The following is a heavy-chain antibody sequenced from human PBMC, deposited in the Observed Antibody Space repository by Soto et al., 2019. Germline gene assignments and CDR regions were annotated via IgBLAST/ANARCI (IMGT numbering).Heavy chain of an antibody. CDR2: IYPGDSDT. J-gene: IGHJ3*02. CDR1: GYSFTSYW. V-gene: IGHV5-51*01. Sequence: GESLKISCKGSGYSFTSYWIGWVRQMPGKGLEGMGIIYPGDSDTRYSPSFQGQVTISAAKSISTAYLQWSSLKASDTAMYSCASPGKVWSGYYAFDIWGQGTMVTVSS. D-gene: IGHD3-3*01. CDR3: ASPGKVWSGYYAFDI.